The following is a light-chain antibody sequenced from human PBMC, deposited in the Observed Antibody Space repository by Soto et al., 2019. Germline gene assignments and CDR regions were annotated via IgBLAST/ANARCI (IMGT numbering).Light chain of an antibody. CDR1: SSDIGGYNY. CDR3: SSYKTSSTVVV. J-gene: IGLJ2*01. Sequence: QSALTQPASVSGSPGQSITISCTGTSSDIGGYNYVSWYQQYPGKAPKLMIFGVSDRPPGVSNRFSGSKSGTTASLTISGLQAEDEADYYCSSYKTSSTVVVFGGGTKLTVL. V-gene: IGLV2-14*01. CDR2: GVS.